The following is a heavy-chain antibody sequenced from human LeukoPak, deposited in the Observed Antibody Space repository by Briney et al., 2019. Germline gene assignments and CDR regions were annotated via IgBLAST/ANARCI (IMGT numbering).Heavy chain of an antibody. CDR3: ARELYSGYDLGGDYYYGMDV. CDR1: GFTFSSYS. D-gene: IGHD5-12*01. J-gene: IGHJ6*02. V-gene: IGHV3-48*04. CDR2: ISSSNSTI. Sequence: GGSLRLSCAASGFTFSSYSMNWVRQAPGKGLEWVSYISSSNSTIYYADSVKGRFTISRDNAKNSLYLQMNSLRAEDTAVYYCARELYSGYDLGGDYYYGMDVWGQGTTVTVSS.